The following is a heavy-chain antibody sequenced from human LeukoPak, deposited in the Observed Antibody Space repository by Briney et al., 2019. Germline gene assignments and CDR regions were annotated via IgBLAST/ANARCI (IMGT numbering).Heavy chain of an antibody. CDR3: ARGSGTYPIGS. CDR1: GYIFISYG. CDR2: INSYNGKT. J-gene: IGHJ4*02. D-gene: IGHD1-26*01. V-gene: IGHV1-18*01. Sequence: ASVKVSCKASGYIFISYGITWVRQAPGQGLEWMGWINSYNGKTISAQKFQGRVTMTRDISTNTVYMEVRSLRSDDTAVFYCARGSGTYPIGSWGQGTLVTVSS.